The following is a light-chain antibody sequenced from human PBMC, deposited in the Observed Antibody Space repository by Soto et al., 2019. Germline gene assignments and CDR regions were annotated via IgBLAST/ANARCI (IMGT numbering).Light chain of an antibody. J-gene: IGKJ1*01. Sequence: EIAVTQSPGTLSLSPGERATLSCRASQSVSSSYFAWYQQKPGQAPRLLIYGTSSRTTAIPDRFSGSGSGTDFTLTISRLEPEDSAVDYCQQYGSSSWTLGQGTKVEIK. V-gene: IGKV3-20*01. CDR3: QQYGSSSWT. CDR1: QSVSSSY. CDR2: GTS.